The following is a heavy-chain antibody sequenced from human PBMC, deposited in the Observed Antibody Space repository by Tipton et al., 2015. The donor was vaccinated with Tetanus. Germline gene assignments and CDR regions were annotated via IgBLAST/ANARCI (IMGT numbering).Heavy chain of an antibody. D-gene: IGHD3-22*01. J-gene: IGHJ2*01. CDR2: ISSSGSTI. CDR3: AREGDHDSSGYFNYWYFDL. CDR1: GFTFSDYY. Sequence: TASGFTFSDYYMSWIRQAPGKGLEWVSYISSSGSTIYYADSVKGRFTISRDNAKNSLYLQMNSLRAEDTAVYYCAREGDHDSSGYFNYWYFDLWGRGTLVTVSS. V-gene: IGHV3-11*01.